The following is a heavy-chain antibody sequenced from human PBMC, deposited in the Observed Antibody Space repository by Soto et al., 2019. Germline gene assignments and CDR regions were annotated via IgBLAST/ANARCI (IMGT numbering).Heavy chain of an antibody. V-gene: IGHV3-21*06. J-gene: IGHJ4*02. Sequence: GGSLRLSCAASGFTFTRYSMNWVRQAPGKGLEWVSSISSTTNYIYYGDSMKGRFTISRDNAKNSLYLEMNSLRAEDTAVYYCARQSEDLTSNFDYWGQGTMVTVYS. CDR3: ARQSEDLTSNFDY. CDR1: GFTFTRYS. CDR2: ISSTTNYI.